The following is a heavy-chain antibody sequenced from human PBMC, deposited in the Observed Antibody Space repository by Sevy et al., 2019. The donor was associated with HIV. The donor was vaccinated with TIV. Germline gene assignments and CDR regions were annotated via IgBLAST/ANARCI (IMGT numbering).Heavy chain of an antibody. Sequence: ASVKVSCKASGYSFTSNYLHWVRQAPGQGLEWMGIINPSGGSTSYAQKFQGRVTMTRDTSTSTVYMERSSLRSEDTAVYYCARDSDNYDILTGYYPFDYWGQGTLVTVSS. CDR1: GYSFTSNY. J-gene: IGHJ4*02. V-gene: IGHV1-46*01. CDR3: ARDSDNYDILTGYYPFDY. D-gene: IGHD3-9*01. CDR2: INPSGGST.